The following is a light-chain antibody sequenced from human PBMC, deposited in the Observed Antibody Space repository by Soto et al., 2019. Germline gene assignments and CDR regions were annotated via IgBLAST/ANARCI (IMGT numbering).Light chain of an antibody. J-gene: IGKJ1*01. CDR1: QSISSW. CDR2: DAS. Sequence: DIQMTQSPSTLSASVGDRVTINCRASQSISSWLAWYQQKPGKAPKLLIYDASSLESGVPSRFSGSGSGTEFTLTISSLQPDDFATYYCQQYNSILGTFGQGTKVDNK. V-gene: IGKV1-5*01. CDR3: QQYNSILGT.